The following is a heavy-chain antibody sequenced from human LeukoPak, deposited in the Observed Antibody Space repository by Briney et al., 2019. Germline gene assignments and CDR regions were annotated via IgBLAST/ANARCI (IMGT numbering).Heavy chain of an antibody. CDR2: ISGSGGST. Sequence: GGSLRLSCTASGFSFSTYAMNWVRQAPGKGLEWVSTISGSGGSTYYADSVKGRFTISRDNAMNSLYLQMNSLRAEDTAVYYCAKVRMITMIAYDAFDIWGQGTMVTVSS. D-gene: IGHD3-22*01. J-gene: IGHJ3*02. V-gene: IGHV3-23*01. CDR1: GFSFSTYA. CDR3: AKVRMITMIAYDAFDI.